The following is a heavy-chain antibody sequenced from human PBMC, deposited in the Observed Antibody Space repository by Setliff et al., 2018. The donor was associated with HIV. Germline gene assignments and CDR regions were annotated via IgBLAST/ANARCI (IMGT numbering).Heavy chain of an antibody. CDR2: MFYSGST. Sequence: SETLSLTCTVSGGSITSSSSYWGWIRQPPGKGLEWIGSMFYSGSTSYNPSLKSRVTISVDTSKKQLSLKLSSVTAADTAVYYCARQHYGSGNYYYYMDDWGKGTTVTVSS. CDR1: GGSITSSSSY. J-gene: IGHJ6*03. CDR3: ARQHYGSGNYYYYMDD. V-gene: IGHV4-39*01. D-gene: IGHD3-10*01.